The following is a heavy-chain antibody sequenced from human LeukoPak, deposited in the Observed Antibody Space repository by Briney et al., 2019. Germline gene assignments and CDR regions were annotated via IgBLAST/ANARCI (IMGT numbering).Heavy chain of an antibody. Sequence: GGSLRLSCATSGFKFDDYAMHWVRQAPGMGLEWISGITWNSGRLDYADSVKGRFTISRGSDKKSLYLQMNSLRPQDTAVYFCAKGAQQFNYFDYWGPGTLVTVSS. CDR2: ITWNSGRL. CDR3: AKGAQQFNYFDY. V-gene: IGHV3-9*01. CDR1: GFKFDDYA. J-gene: IGHJ4*02. D-gene: IGHD4-11*01.